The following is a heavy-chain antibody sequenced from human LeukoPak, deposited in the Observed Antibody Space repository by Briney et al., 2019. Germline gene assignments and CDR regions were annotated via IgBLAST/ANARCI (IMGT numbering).Heavy chain of an antibody. D-gene: IGHD1-26*01. J-gene: IGHJ4*02. CDR3: AKGVGATYPYYFDY. V-gene: IGHV3-43D*03. Sequence: GGSLRLSCAASGFKFDDYGMHWVRQAPGKGLEWVSLISWDGDTTYYADSVKGRFTISRDNSKNSLDLQMNGLRAEDTALYYCAKGVGATYPYYFDYWGQGTLVTVSS. CDR2: ISWDGDTT. CDR1: GFKFDDYG.